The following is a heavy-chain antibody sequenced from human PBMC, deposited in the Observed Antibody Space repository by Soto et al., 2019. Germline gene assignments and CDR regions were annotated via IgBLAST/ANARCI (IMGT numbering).Heavy chain of an antibody. Sequence: EVQLVESGGGSVQPGGSLRLSCVASGITFSGYWMHWVRQVPGKGLVWVARVDSDGSGTSYADSVKGRFTISRDNAKNSLYLQMKSLRVEDTAVYYCATVFEHWGQGIPVTVSS. CDR1: GITFSGYW. V-gene: IGHV3-74*01. J-gene: IGHJ4*02. CDR2: VDSDGSGT. CDR3: ATVFEH.